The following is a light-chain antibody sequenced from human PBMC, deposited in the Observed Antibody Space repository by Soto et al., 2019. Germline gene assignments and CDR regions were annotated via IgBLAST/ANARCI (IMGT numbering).Light chain of an antibody. CDR3: QQYGSSPRT. CDR2: RAS. Sequence: EIVLTQSPGTLSLSPGRRATLSCRASQSLSGNYLAWYQQKPGQAPRVLIYRASIRATGISDRFSGSGSGTDFTLTISRLEPEDFAVYYCQQYGSSPRTFGQGTKVDIK. CDR1: QSLSGNY. V-gene: IGKV3-20*01. J-gene: IGKJ1*01.